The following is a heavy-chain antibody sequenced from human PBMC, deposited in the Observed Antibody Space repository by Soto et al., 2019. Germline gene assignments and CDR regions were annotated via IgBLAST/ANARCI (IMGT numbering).Heavy chain of an antibody. V-gene: IGHV3-23*01. Sequence: PGGSLRLSCAASEFTFSNYAMSWVRQAPGKGLEWVSAISYGGGTTYYADSVKGRFTISRDNSKNTLYLQMNSLRAEDTAVYYCAKNLLYYYDSTGYLFYFWGQGSLVPVSS. CDR3: AKNLLYYYDSTGYLFYF. D-gene: IGHD3-22*01. CDR1: EFTFSNYA. J-gene: IGHJ4*02. CDR2: ISYGGGTT.